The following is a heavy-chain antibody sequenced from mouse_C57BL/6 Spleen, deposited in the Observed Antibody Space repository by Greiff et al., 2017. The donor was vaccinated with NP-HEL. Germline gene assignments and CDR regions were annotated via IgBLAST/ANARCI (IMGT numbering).Heavy chain of an antibody. J-gene: IGHJ1*03. Sequence: QVQLQQPGAELVMPGASVKLSCKASGYTFTSYWMHWVKQRPGQGLEWIGEIDPSDSYTNYNQKLKGQSTLTVDKSSSTAYMQLSSLTAEDSAVYYCARETTVVATRYFDVWGTGTTVTVSS. CDR1: GYTFTSYW. CDR3: ARETTVVATRYFDV. CDR2: IDPSDSYT. D-gene: IGHD1-1*01. V-gene: IGHV1-69*01.